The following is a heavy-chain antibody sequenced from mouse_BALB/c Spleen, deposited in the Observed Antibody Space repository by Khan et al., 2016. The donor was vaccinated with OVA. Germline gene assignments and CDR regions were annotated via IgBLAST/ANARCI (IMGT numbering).Heavy chain of an antibody. CDR3: ARSGTTVVAYWYFDV. CDR2: IHYSGST. J-gene: IGHJ1*01. Sequence: EVQLQESGPDLVKPSQSLSLTCTVTGYSITSGYSWHWIRQFPGNKLEWMGYIHYSGSTNYNPSLKSRISITRDTSKNQFFLQLNSVTTEDTVTYYCARSGTTVVAYWYFDVWGAVTAVTVSS. V-gene: IGHV3-1*02. D-gene: IGHD1-1*01. CDR1: GYSITSGYS.